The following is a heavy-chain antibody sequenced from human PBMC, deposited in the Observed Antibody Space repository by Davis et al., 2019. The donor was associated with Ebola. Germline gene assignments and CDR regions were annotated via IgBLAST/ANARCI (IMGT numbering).Heavy chain of an antibody. D-gene: IGHD6-13*01. CDR3: AKDIGALPYSSPFDY. V-gene: IGHV3-9*01. J-gene: IGHJ4*02. CDR1: GFTFGDYA. Sequence: SCAASGFTFGDYAMHWVRQAPGKGLEWVSGISWNSGSKGNADSVKGRFTISRDNAKNSLYLQMNSLRAEDTALYYCAKDIGALPYSSPFDYWGQGTLVTVSS. CDR2: ISWNSGSK.